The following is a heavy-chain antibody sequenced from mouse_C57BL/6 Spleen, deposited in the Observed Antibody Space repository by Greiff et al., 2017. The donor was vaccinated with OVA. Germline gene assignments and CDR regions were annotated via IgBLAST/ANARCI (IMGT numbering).Heavy chain of an antibody. J-gene: IGHJ2*01. CDR1: GFTLSSST. Sequence: EVQGVESGGGLVQPGGSLKLSCAASGFTLSSSTMSWVRQTQATRLALVAPISGGGGNTYYPDSVQGRFTISRDNAKNTLYLQMSSLRSEDTALEYWARQSGFLMTTAFGDWGQGATLTVSS. V-gene: IGHV5-9*01. D-gene: IGHD1-1*01. CDR3: ARQSGFLMTTAFGD. CDR2: ISGGGGNT.